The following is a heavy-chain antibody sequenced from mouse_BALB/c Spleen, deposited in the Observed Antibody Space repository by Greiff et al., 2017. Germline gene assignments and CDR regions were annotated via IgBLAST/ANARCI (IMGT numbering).Heavy chain of an antibody. V-gene: IGHV1-7*01. D-gene: IGHD2-1*01. J-gene: IGHJ2*01. CDR3: ARFSLLFDY. CDR2: INPSTGYT. Sequence: VQLQQSGAELAKPGASVKMSCKASGYTFTSYWMHWVKQRPGQGLEWIGYINPSTGYTEYNQKFKDKATLTADKSSSTAYMQLSSLTSDDSAVYFCARFSLLFDYWGQGTTLTVSS. CDR1: GYTFTSYW.